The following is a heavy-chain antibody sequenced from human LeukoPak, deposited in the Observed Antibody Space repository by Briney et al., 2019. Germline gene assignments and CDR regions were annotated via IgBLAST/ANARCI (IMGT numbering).Heavy chain of an antibody. CDR2: IYYSGST. V-gene: IGHV4-39*01. Sequence: SETLSLTCTVSGGSISSSSYYWGWIRQPPGKGLEWIGSIYYSGSTYYNPSLKSRVTISVDTSKNQFSLKLSSVTAADTAVYYCARQRTLGWFDPWGQGTLVTVSS. CDR3: ARQRTLGWFDP. CDR1: GGSISSSSYY. J-gene: IGHJ5*02. D-gene: IGHD7-27*01.